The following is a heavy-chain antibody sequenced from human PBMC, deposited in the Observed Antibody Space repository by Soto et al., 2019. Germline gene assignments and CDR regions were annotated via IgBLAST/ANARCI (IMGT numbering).Heavy chain of an antibody. Sequence: SETLSLTCDVSGGSFTGYYWSWIRQPPGKGLEWIGEINHSGFTNYNPSLTGRVTISLDTSKSQFSLKLNSLTAADTAFYFCARGHGRFAHWAQGTLVAVSS. CDR3: ARGHGRFAH. V-gene: IGHV4-34*01. J-gene: IGHJ4*02. CDR1: GGSFTGYY. CDR2: INHSGFT.